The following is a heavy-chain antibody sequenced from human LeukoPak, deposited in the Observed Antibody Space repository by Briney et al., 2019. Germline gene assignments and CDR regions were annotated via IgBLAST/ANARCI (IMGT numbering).Heavy chain of an antibody. D-gene: IGHD3-22*01. CDR1: GFTFSSYG. J-gene: IGHJ4*02. CDR3: AKDSRPYYDSLDDY. CDR2: ISYDGSNK. V-gene: IGHV3-30*18. Sequence: GGSLRLSCAASGFTFSSYGMHWVRQAPGKGLEWVAVISYDGSNKYYADSVKGRFTISRDNSKDTLYLQMNSLRAEDTAVYYCAKDSRPYYDSLDDYWGQGTLVTVSS.